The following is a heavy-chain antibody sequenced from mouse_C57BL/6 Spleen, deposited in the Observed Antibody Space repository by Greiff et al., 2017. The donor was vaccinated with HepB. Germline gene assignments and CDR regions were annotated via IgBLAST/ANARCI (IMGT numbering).Heavy chain of an antibody. CDR2: IDPSDSYT. J-gene: IGHJ1*03. D-gene: IGHD1-1*01. V-gene: IGHV1-50*01. CDR3: ARELRYFDV. Sequence: QVQLQQPGAELVKPGASVKLSCKASGYTFTSYWMQWVKQRPGQGLEWIGEIDPSDSYTNYNQKFKGKATLTVDTSSSTAYMQLSSRTSEDSAVYYCARELRYFDVWGTGTTVTVSS. CDR1: GYTFTSYW.